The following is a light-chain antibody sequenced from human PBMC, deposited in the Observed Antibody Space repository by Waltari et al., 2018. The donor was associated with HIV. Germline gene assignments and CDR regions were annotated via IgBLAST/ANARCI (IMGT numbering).Light chain of an antibody. Sequence: QAVLTQTPSASGTRGQRVTISHYESSSNTRINNEDVNRNLPRTAHNLHIFSRVQRPSGVPHRFPCSRSVTWASVAISGLQAEDEADYYCAAWDGILNGDVVFGGGTKLTVL. J-gene: IGLJ2*01. CDR3: AAWDGILNGDVV. V-gene: IGLV1-44*01. CDR2: SRV. CDR1: SSNTRINN.